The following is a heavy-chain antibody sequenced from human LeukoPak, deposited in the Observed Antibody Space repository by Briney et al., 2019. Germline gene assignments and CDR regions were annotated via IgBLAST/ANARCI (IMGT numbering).Heavy chain of an antibody. V-gene: IGHV1-2*02. J-gene: IGHJ4*02. CDR2: IDTNSGGT. Sequence: ASVKVSCKASRYTFTDYYMHWVRQAPGQGLEWMGWIDTNSGGTTYAQKFQGRVTMTRDTSITTAYMELNWLRSDDTAVYYCARAPQRGLTPFDYWGQGTLVTVPS. CDR1: RYTFTDYY. D-gene: IGHD3-10*01. CDR3: ARAPQRGLTPFDY.